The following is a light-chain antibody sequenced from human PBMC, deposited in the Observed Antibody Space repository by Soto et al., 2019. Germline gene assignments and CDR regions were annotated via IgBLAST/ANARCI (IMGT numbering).Light chain of an antibody. V-gene: IGLV2-11*01. CDR2: NDS. J-gene: IGLJ1*01. CDR3: CSYAGSYTEV. CDR1: SSNVGYYNY. Sequence: QSALTQPRSVSGSPGQSVTISCTGTSSNVGYYNYVSWYQQHPGKVPKLMIYNDSKRPSGVPDRFSGSKSGNTASLTISGLQAEDEADYYCCSYAGSYTEVFGTGTKLTVL.